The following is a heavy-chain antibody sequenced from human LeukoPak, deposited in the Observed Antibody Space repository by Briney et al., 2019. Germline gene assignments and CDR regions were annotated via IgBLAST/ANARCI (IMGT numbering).Heavy chain of an antibody. D-gene: IGHD2-21*01. CDR1: GYSINSGYY. CDR3: ARELAYCGGDCCLAAFDL. Sequence: SETLSLTCSVSGYSINSGYYWGWIRQPPGKGLEWIGSIYHSGSSYYNPSLKSRVTISVDTSKNQFSLKLSSVTATDTAVYYCARELAYCGGDCCLAAFDLWGQGTMVTVSS. CDR2: IYHSGSS. V-gene: IGHV4-38-2*02. J-gene: IGHJ3*01.